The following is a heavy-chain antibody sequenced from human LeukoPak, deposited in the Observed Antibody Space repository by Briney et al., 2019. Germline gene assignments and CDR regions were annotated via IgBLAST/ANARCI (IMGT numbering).Heavy chain of an antibody. J-gene: IGHJ4*02. D-gene: IGHD6-19*01. Sequence: GGSLRLSCAASGFTFSSYGMHCVRQAPGKRREWVAVISYDGSNKYYADSVKGRFTISRDNSKNTLYLQMNSLRAEDTAVYYCAKDLSAGAGDYWGQGTLVTVSS. CDR2: ISYDGSNK. V-gene: IGHV3-30*18. CDR1: GFTFSSYG. CDR3: AKDLSAGAGDY.